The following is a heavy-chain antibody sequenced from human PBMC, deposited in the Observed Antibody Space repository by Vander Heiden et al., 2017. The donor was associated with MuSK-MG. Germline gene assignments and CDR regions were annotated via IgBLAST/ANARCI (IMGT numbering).Heavy chain of an antibody. D-gene: IGHD2-2*01. CDR2: IYSSGST. J-gene: IGHJ6*03. CDR1: GRSLSSGSYY. Sequence: QVQLPESCPTLVTPSQTLSLPCTVSGRSLSSGSYYWTRIRQPSGKGLEWIGRIYSSGSTNYNPSLKSRVTMSVETSKNQFSLKLSSVTAADTAVYYCAAERIVVEPAATYYYYMDVWGKGTTVTVSS. CDR3: AAERIVVEPAATYYYYMDV. V-gene: IGHV4-61*02.